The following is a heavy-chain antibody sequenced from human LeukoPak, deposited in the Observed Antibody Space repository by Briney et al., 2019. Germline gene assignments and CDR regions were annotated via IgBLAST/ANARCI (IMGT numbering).Heavy chain of an antibody. D-gene: IGHD4-17*01. J-gene: IGHJ6*03. CDR1: GFTFSSYW. CDR2: INADGSRT. CDR3: ARGSVTKGYFYYMDV. Sequence: GGSLRLSCAASGFTFSSYWMHWVRQAPGKGLVWVSRINADGSRTNYADSVKGRFTISRDNAKNTLYLQMNSLRADDTAVYCCARGSVTKGYFYYMDVWGKGTTVSVSS. V-gene: IGHV3-74*01.